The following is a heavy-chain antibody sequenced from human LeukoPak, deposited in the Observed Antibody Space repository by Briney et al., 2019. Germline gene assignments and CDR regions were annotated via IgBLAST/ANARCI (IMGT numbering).Heavy chain of an antibody. J-gene: IGHJ5*02. CDR3: ARIYLKMASAS. V-gene: IGHV3-7*01. D-gene: IGHD2-8*01. CDR1: GFTFTSYW. CDR2: IKEDGSEK. Sequence: GGSLRLSCAASGFTFTSYWMSWVRQAPGKGLEWVANIKEDGSEKYYVESVKGRFTISRDNAKNSVSLQMNSLRAEDTAVYYCARIYLKMASASWGQGTLVTVSS.